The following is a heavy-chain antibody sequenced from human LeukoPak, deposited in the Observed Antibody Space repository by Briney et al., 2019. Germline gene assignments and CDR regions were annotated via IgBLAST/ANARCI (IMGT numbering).Heavy chain of an antibody. CDR1: GGSISSYY. D-gene: IGHD4-17*01. Sequence: SETLSLTCTVSGGSISSYYWNWIRQPPGKGLEWLGYIYYSGSTNYNPSLKSRVTISVDTSKNQFSLKLSSVTAADTAVYYCARTPTKLYGDLDYWGQGTLVTVSS. V-gene: IGHV4-59*01. CDR3: ARTPTKLYGDLDY. J-gene: IGHJ4*02. CDR2: IYYSGST.